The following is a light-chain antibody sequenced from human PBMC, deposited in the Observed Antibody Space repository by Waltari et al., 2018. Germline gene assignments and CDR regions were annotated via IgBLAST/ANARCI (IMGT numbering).Light chain of an antibody. V-gene: IGKV1-5*03. J-gene: IGKJ1*01. CDR3: QQYNSYSPWT. CDR1: QSISSW. Sequence: DIQMTQSPSTLSASVGDRVTITCRDSQSISSWLAWYQQKPGKAPKLLLYKASSLESGVPSRFSGSGSGTEFTLTISSLQPDDFATYYCQQYNSYSPWTFGQGTKVEIK. CDR2: KAS.